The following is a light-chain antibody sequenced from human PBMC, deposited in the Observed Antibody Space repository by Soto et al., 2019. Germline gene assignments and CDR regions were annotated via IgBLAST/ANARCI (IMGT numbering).Light chain of an antibody. Sequence: QSALTQPASVSGSPGQSITISCTGTSSDIGAYNYVSWYQQHPGKAPKLLIYEVTNRPSGVSDRFSGSKSGNTASLTISGLQAEDEANYYCAAWDDNLSGVGFGGGTKLTVL. CDR2: EVT. CDR1: SSDIGAYNY. V-gene: IGLV2-14*01. CDR3: AAWDDNLSGVG. J-gene: IGLJ2*01.